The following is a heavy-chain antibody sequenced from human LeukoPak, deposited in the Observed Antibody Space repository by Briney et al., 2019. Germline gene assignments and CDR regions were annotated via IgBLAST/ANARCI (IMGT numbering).Heavy chain of an antibody. CDR3: ARGSRSSDFDY. CDR2: INPNSGDT. V-gene: IGHV1-2*02. Sequence: GASVTVSFKASGYSFTGYYIHWVRQAPGQGLQLMGWINPNSGDTNYAQKFQDRVTMTRDTSISTAYMELSRLTSDDTAVYHCARGSRSSDFDYWGQGTLVTVSS. J-gene: IGHJ4*02. D-gene: IGHD6-19*01. CDR1: GYSFTGYY.